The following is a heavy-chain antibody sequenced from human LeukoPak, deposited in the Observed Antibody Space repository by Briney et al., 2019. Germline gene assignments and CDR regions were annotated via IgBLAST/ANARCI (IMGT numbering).Heavy chain of an antibody. CDR1: GFSFSDYA. Sequence: GGSLRLSCVASGFSFSDYAMSWVRQSPGQGLQWVSVINDRSNFKVYADSVRGRFIISRDNSQNTLYLEMNSQRADDTAIYYCAKDHFTGGDYGDYFDLWGQGVLVTVSS. CDR2: INDRSNFK. D-gene: IGHD3-16*01. J-gene: IGHJ4*02. V-gene: IGHV3-23*01. CDR3: AKDHFTGGDYGDYFDL.